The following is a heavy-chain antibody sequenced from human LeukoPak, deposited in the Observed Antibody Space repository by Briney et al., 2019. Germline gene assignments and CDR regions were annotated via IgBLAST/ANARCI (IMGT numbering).Heavy chain of an antibody. J-gene: IGHJ4*02. D-gene: IGHD2-2*01. Sequence: PGGSLRLSCAASGFHYCIFRKHWAPPAPGKGLEWVAYISSSSSYIYYADSVKGRFTISRDNEKNSLYLQMNSLRAEDTAVYYCAIGSSTSCYDYWGQGTLVTVSS. V-gene: IGHV3-21*01. CDR1: GFHYCIFR. CDR3: AIGSSTSCYDY. CDR2: ISSSSSYI.